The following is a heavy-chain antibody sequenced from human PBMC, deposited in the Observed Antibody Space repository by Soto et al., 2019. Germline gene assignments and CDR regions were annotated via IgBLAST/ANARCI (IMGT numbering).Heavy chain of an antibody. Sequence: SVKVSCKTSGFTFSYTIHWVRQARGQRVEWAGWIVVGSSSTNYAQNFQERLTITRDMSTNTVYMELSSLRSEDTAVYYCAADDPNILTGVIYWGQGTMVTVSS. CDR1: GFTFSYT. CDR2: IVVGSSST. D-gene: IGHD3-9*01. J-gene: IGHJ4*02. V-gene: IGHV1-58*02. CDR3: AADDPNILTGVIY.